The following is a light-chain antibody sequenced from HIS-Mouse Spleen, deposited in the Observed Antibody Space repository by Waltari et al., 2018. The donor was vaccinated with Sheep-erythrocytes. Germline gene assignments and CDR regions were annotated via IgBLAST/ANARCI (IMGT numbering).Light chain of an antibody. CDR2: DVS. V-gene: IGLV2-11*01. CDR1: SSDVGGYNY. Sequence: QSALTQPASVSGSPGQSLTISCTGTSSDVGGYNYFSWYQQHPGKAPKLMIYDVSKRPSGVPDRFSGSKSGNTASLTISGLQAEDEADYYCCSYAGSYNHVFATGTKVTVL. J-gene: IGLJ1*01. CDR3: CSYAGSYNHV.